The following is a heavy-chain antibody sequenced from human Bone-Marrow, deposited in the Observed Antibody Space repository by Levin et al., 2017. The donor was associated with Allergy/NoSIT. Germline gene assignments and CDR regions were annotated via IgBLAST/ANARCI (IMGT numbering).Heavy chain of an antibody. V-gene: IGHV2-5*02. D-gene: IGHD2-21*02. CDR2: IYWDDDK. Sequence: SGPTLVKPTQTLTLTCTFSGFSFSTSGVSVGWIRQPPGKALEWLALIYWDDDKRYSPSLKTRLTITKDTFKNQVILRMTNIDPADTATYYCAHRFCAGDCFSYFYDYWSPGTLVSVSS. CDR3: AHRFCAGDCFSYFYDY. J-gene: IGHJ4*02. CDR1: GFSFSTSGVS.